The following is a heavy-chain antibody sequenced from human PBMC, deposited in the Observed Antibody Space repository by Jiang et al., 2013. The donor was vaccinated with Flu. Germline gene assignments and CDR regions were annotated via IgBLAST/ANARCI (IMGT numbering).Heavy chain of an antibody. CDR2: IYYSGST. CDR1: GGSISSSSYY. Sequence: PGLVKPSETLSLTCTVSGGSISSSSYYWSWIRQPPGKGLEWIGYIYYSGSTNYNPSLKSRVTISVDTSKNQFSLKLSSVTAADTAVYYCASSLAGYSSGIDYWGQGTLVTVSS. V-gene: IGHV4-61*01. D-gene: IGHD6-19*01. CDR3: ASSLAGYSSGIDY. J-gene: IGHJ4*02.